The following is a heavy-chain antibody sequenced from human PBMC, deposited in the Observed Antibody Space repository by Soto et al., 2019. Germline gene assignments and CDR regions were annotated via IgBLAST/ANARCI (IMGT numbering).Heavy chain of an antibody. Sequence: PGGSLRLCCQASGFNFDNYGMHWVRQAPGKGLEWVAVITYDGSNKYYADSVKGRFTISRDNSKNTLSLHLNTLKPEGTAVYHCAKDRVGGTFYTPLGFWGQGTLVTVSS. J-gene: IGHJ4*02. CDR3: AKDRVGGTFYTPLGF. D-gene: IGHD1-7*01. CDR1: GFNFDNYG. V-gene: IGHV3-30*18. CDR2: ITYDGSNK.